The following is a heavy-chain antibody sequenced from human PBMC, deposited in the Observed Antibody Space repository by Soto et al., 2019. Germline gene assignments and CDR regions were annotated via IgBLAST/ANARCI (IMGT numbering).Heavy chain of an antibody. CDR2: IYPGDSDT. CDR1: GYSFTSYW. D-gene: IGHD2-2*01. CDR3: ARRGYCISTSCPGGINGMDV. V-gene: IGHV5-51*01. J-gene: IGHJ6*02. Sequence: PGESLKISCKGSGYSFTSYWIGWVRQMPGKGLEWMGIIYPGDSDTRYSPSFQGQVTISADKSISTAYLQWSSLKASDTAMYYCARRGYCISTSCPGGINGMDVWGQGTTVTVSS.